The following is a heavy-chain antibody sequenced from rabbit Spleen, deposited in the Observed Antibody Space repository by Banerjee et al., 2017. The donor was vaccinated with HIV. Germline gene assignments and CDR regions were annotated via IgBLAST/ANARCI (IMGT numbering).Heavy chain of an antibody. V-gene: IGHV1S47*01. CDR1: GFSFSDRDV. CDR2: INTATGKA. CDR3: ARDTGSSFSSYGMDL. Sequence: QEQLEESGGGLVKPEGSLTLTCKASGFSFSDRDVMCWVRQAPGKGLEWIACINTATGKAVYASWVNGRFTISRSTSLATVTLQVTSLTVADTATYFCARDTGSSFSSYGMDLWGPGHPRHRL. J-gene: IGHJ6*01. D-gene: IGHD8-1*01.